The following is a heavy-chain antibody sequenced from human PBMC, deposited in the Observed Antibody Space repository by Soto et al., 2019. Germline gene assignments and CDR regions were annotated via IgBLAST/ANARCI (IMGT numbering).Heavy chain of an antibody. CDR2: VSGDGYAS. D-gene: IGHD3-10*01. J-gene: IGHJ4*03. V-gene: IGHV3-23*01. Sequence: EGSLRLSCAASGFTFSSHAMSWVRQAPGKGLEWVSSVSGDGYASDYADSVKGRFTVSRHNSKNTLYLQMNSLRAEDTAVYYCAKRDYYGSGSFARATWGQGTLVTVAS. CDR1: GFTFSSHA. CDR3: AKRDYYGSGSFARAT.